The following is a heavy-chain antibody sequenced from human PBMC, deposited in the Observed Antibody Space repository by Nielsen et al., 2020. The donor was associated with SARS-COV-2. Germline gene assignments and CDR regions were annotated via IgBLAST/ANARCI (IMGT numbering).Heavy chain of an antibody. CDR3: ASLSSGLGDVIDY. J-gene: IGHJ4*02. CDR2: IYFSGST. V-gene: IGHV4-30-4*01. Sequence: SETLSLTCTVSGGSIRSGDYYWTWIRQAPGKGLQWIGYIYFSGSTYYNPSLKSRGTISVSTSKNQFSLRVSSVTAADTAVYYCASLSSGLGDVIDYWGRGTLVTVSS. CDR1: GGSIRSGDYY. D-gene: IGHD3-16*01.